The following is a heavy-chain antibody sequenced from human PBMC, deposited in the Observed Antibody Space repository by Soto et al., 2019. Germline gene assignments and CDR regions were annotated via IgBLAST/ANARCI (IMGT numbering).Heavy chain of an antibody. CDR2: IYWNDDK. D-gene: IGHD2-15*01. V-gene: IGHV2-5*01. Sequence: QSTLKESGPTLVKPPQTLTLSFTFPGFSLSTSGVGVAWIRQPPGKALEWLALIYWNDDKRYSPSLKSRLTNTKDTSKTEVVLTITSRDPVDPATYYCPPEAEAEDNWFDPWGQGTLVTVSS. CDR3: PPEAEAEDNWFDP. CDR1: GFSLSTSGVG. J-gene: IGHJ5*02.